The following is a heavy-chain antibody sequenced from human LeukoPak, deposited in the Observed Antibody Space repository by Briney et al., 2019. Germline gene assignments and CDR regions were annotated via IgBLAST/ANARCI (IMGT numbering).Heavy chain of an antibody. CDR1: GYTFTGYY. D-gene: IGHD2-15*01. CDR3: AGRPRCSGGSCYSTFFDY. J-gene: IGHJ4*02. CDR2: INPNSGGT. V-gene: IGHV1-2*02. Sequence: GASVKVSCKASGYTFTGYYMHWVRQAPGQGLEWMGWINPNSGGTNYAQKFQGRVTITRDTSISTAYMELSRLRSDDTAVYYCAGRPRCSGGSCYSTFFDYWGQGTQVTVSS.